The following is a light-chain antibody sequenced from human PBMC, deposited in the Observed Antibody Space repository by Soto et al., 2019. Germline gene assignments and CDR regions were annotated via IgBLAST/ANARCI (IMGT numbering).Light chain of an antibody. V-gene: IGLV2-11*01. J-gene: IGLJ3*02. CDR3: CSYAGGYSWV. Sequence: QSALTQPRSVSGSPGQSVTISCIGTSSDVGGYDFVSWYQHHPGKAPKYMIYDVNKRPSGVPDRFSGSKSGIMASLTISGLQAEDEADYYCCSYAGGYSWVFGGGTKLTVL. CDR2: DVN. CDR1: SSDVGGYDF.